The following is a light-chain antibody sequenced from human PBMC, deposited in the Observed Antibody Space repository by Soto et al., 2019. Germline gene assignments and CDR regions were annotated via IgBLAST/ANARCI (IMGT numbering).Light chain of an antibody. CDR1: QDISSW. Sequence: DIQMTQSPSCVSASVGDRVTITCRASQDISSWLAWYQQKRGKAPKLLIYAASSLHSGVPARFSGSDSGTDITLTISSVQPEDSATYYCQQANSFPLTFGGGTKVEI. J-gene: IGKJ4*01. V-gene: IGKV1-12*01. CDR2: AAS. CDR3: QQANSFPLT.